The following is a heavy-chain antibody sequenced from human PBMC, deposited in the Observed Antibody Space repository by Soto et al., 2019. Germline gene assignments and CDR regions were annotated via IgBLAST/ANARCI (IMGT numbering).Heavy chain of an antibody. CDR2: SSGTGGST. V-gene: IGHV3-23*01. J-gene: IGHJ3*02. Sequence: GGSQRLPCTASEFTFSNYALSWVPKAPGKGLEWVSASSGTGGSTYYADSVKGRFTISRDNSKNTLYLQMNSLRAEDTAVYYCAKARGVVTLWDAFDIWGQGTMVTVSS. CDR1: EFTFSNYA. CDR3: AKARGVVTLWDAFDI. D-gene: IGHD2-21*02.